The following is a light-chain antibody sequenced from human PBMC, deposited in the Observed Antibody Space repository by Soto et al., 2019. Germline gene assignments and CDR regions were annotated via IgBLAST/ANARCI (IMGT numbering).Light chain of an antibody. Sequence: DIQMSQSPSSVSASVGDRVTITCRASQDFNNRLSWYQQTPWKAPKLLIYAASSLQPGLPSRFSGSGSGTDFTLTISSLQPEDFATYYCQQANRFPYSFGQGTKLEMK. CDR1: QDFNNR. CDR2: AAS. V-gene: IGKV1-12*01. J-gene: IGKJ2*03. CDR3: QQANRFPYS.